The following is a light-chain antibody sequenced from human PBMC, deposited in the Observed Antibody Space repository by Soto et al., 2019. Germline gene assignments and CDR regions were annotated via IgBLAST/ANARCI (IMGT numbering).Light chain of an antibody. J-gene: IGLJ2*01. CDR2: ENN. Sequence: QSVLTQPPSVSAAAGQTVTISCSGSSSNIGSDYVSWYQQLPGTAPKLLIYENNKRPSGIPDRFSGSKSATSATLGITGLQTGDEADYYCAAWDKSLNGGVFGGGTKVTVL. CDR1: SSNIGSDY. CDR3: AAWDKSLNGGV. V-gene: IGLV1-51*02.